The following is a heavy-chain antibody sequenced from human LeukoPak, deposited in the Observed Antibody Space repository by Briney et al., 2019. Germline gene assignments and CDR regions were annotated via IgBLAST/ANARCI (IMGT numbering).Heavy chain of an antibody. D-gene: IGHD4-17*01. J-gene: IGHJ3*02. V-gene: IGHV3-9*03. CDR1: GFTFDDYA. Sequence: GGSLRLSCAASGFTFDDYAMHWVRQDTGKGEELFSCISWNSCSIGYAASVKARFTISRDNAKHSLYLQMNSLRAEDMALYYCAKADGDSDAFDIWGQGTMVTVSS. CDR2: ISWNSCSI. CDR3: AKADGDSDAFDI.